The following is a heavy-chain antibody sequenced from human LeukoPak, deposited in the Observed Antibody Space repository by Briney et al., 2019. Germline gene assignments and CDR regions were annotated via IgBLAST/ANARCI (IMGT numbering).Heavy chain of an antibody. V-gene: IGHV3-7*01. CDR2: RKQDGSEK. Sequence: PGGSLRLSCAASGFTFSGYWMSWVRQAPGRGLEGVANRKQDGSEKYYVDSVKGRFTISRDNAKNSLYLQMNSLRAEDTAVYYCARDPFLRGHGDYAYWYFDLWGRGTLVTVSS. D-gene: IGHD4-17*01. CDR3: ARDPFLRGHGDYAYWYFDL. CDR1: GFTFSGYW. J-gene: IGHJ2*01.